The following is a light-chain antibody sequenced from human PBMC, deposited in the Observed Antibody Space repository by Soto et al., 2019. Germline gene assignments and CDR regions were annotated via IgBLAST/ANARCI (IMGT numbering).Light chain of an antibody. J-gene: IGKJ1*01. V-gene: IGKV1-5*01. CDR1: QSVSGW. Sequence: DIQMTQSPSTLSASVGDRVTITCRASQSVSGWLAWYQQKPGKAPKLLIYAASSLDSGVPSRFSGRGSGTEFTLTISSLQPEDFATYSCQQYNSYSWTFGQGTKVEVK. CDR3: QQYNSYSWT. CDR2: AAS.